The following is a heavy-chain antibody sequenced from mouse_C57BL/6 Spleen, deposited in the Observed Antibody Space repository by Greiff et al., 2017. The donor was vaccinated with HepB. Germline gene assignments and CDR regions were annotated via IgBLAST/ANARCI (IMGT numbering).Heavy chain of an antibody. D-gene: IGHD1-1*01. CDR3: ARLGGSSAMDD. Sequence: VQLQQSGAELVKPGASVKLSCTASGFNFKDYYMHWVKQRTEQGLEWIGRIDPEDGETKYEPKFQGKATITADTSSNTAYLQLSSLASEDTAVSYCARLGGSSAMDDWGQGTSVTVSS. J-gene: IGHJ4*01. CDR2: IDPEDGET. CDR1: GFNFKDYY. V-gene: IGHV14-2*01.